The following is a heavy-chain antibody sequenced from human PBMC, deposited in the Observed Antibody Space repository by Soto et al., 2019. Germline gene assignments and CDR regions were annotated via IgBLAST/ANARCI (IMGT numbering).Heavy chain of an antibody. CDR1: GYSFTSYW. CDR2: IYPGDSDT. CDR3: AMDTAMVKSYYYGMDC. Sequence: GESPKISCKGSGYSFTSYWIGWVRQMPGKGLEWMGIIYPGDSDTRYSPSFQGQVTISADKSISTAYLQWSSLKASDTAMYYCAMDTAMVKSYYYGMDCWGQGTTVTVSS. J-gene: IGHJ6*02. V-gene: IGHV5-51*01. D-gene: IGHD5-18*01.